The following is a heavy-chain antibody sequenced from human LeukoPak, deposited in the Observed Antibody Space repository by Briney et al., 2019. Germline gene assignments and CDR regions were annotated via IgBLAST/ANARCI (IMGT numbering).Heavy chain of an antibody. D-gene: IGHD3-22*01. CDR3: ARGRASFYYDSSGYPFDY. CDR2: ISSSSRYI. V-gene: IGHV3-11*06. J-gene: IGHJ4*02. CDR1: GFTFSDYY. Sequence: GGSLRPSCAASGFTFSDYYMSWIRQAPGKGLEWVSSISSSSRYIYYADSLKGRFTISRDNAKNSLYLQMNSLRAEDTAVYYCARGRASFYYDSSGYPFDYWGQGTLVTVSS.